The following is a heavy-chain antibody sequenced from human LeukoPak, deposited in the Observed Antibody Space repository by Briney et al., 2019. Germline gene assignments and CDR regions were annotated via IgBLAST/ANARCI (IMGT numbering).Heavy chain of an antibody. D-gene: IGHD3-22*01. CDR2: IWYDGSNR. J-gene: IGHJ4*02. Sequence: GGSLRLSCAASGFTFSSYGMHWVRQAPGKGLEWVAVIWYDGSNRYYADSVKGRFTISRDNSKNTLYLQMNSLRAEDTAVYYCARQGGGYYDSYDYWGQGTLVTVSS. CDR3: ARQGGGYYDSYDY. CDR1: GFTFSSYG. V-gene: IGHV3-33*01.